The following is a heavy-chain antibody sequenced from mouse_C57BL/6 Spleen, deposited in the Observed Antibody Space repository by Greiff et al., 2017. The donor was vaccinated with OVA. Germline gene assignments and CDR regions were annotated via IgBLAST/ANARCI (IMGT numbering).Heavy chain of an antibody. V-gene: IGHV1-15*01. J-gene: IGHJ4*01. D-gene: IGHD2-10*02. CDR2: IDPETGGT. Sequence: VQVVESGAELVRPGASVTLSCKASGYTFTDYEMHWVKQTPVHGLEWIGAIDPETGGTAYNQKLKGKAILTADKSSSTAYMELRSLTSEDSAVYYCTRFMYGYDAMDYWGQGTSVTVSS. CDR1: GYTFTDYE. CDR3: TRFMYGYDAMDY.